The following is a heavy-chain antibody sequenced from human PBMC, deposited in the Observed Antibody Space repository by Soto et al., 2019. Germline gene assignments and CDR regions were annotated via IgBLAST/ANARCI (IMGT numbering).Heavy chain of an antibody. Sequence: PSETLSLTCTVSGGSISSSSYYWGWIRQPPGKGLEWIGSIYYSGSTYYNPSLKSRVTISVDTSKNQFSLKLSSVTAADTAVYYCARLEYSGSYGDWFDPWGQGTLVTVSS. CDR3: ARLEYSGSYGDWFDP. CDR2: IYYSGST. D-gene: IGHD1-26*01. J-gene: IGHJ5*02. CDR1: GGSISSSSYY. V-gene: IGHV4-39*01.